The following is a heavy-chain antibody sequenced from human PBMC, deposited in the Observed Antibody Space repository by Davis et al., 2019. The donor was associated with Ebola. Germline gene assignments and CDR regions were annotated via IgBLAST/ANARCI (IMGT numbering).Heavy chain of an antibody. CDR2: ISWNSGKI. CDR1: GFIFDDYA. D-gene: IGHD5-18*01. V-gene: IGHV3-9*01. CDR3: AKDKNGFTYGTVIDF. J-gene: IGHJ4*02. Sequence: PGGSLRLSCVVSGFIFDDYAMHWVRHAPGKGLEWVSGISWNSGKIAYADSVKGRFTISRDNAKNSLYLEMNSLRGDDTAFYHCAKDKNGFTYGTVIDFWGQGTLVTVSS.